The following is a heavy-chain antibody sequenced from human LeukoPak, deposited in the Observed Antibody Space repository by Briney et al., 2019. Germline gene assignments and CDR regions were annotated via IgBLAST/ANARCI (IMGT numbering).Heavy chain of an antibody. CDR1: GFTFSSYA. CDR2: ISYDGSNK. J-gene: IGHJ3*02. V-gene: IGHV3-30*04. Sequence: GGSLRLSCAASGFTFSSYAMHWVRQAPGKGLEWVAVISYDGSNKYYADSVKGRFTISRDNSKNTLYLQMNSLRAEGTAVYYCARGREDVGGLRTAFDIWGQGTMVTVSS. CDR3: ARGREDVGGLRTAFDI. D-gene: IGHD5-12*01.